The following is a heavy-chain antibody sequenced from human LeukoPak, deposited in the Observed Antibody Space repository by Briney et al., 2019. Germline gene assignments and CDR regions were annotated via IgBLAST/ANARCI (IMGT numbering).Heavy chain of an antibody. D-gene: IGHD2-15*01. CDR3: AREGLPSGATKIFNY. V-gene: IGHV3-21*01. Sequence: GGSLRLSCAVSGFTFSSYSMHWVRQAPGKGLEWVSCIRTVTSSIYYADAVKGRFTVSRDNAKNSLYLEMNSLRAEDTAVYYCAREGLPSGATKIFNYWGQGTLVAVSS. CDR2: IRTVTSSI. CDR1: GFTFSSYS. J-gene: IGHJ4*02.